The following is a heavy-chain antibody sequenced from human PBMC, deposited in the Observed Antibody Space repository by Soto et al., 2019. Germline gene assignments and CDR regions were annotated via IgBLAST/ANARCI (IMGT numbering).Heavy chain of an antibody. D-gene: IGHD1-26*01. V-gene: IGHV3-30-3*01. CDR3: ARGRYSNLMDV. Sequence: LRLSCAASGFTFSSYAMHWVRQAPGKGLEWVAVISYDGSNKYYADSVKGRFTISRDNSKNTLYLQMNSLRAEDTAVYYCARGRYSNLMDVWGQGTTVTVSS. CDR2: ISYDGSNK. CDR1: GFTFSSYA. J-gene: IGHJ6*02.